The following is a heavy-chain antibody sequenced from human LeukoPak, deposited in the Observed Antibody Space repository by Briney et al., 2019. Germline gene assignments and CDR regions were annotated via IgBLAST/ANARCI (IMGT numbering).Heavy chain of an antibody. D-gene: IGHD2-2*01. V-gene: IGHV3-15*07. CDR1: GFIVTNAW. J-gene: IGHJ3*02. CDR3: AKIPSYCSSTSCSQGDAFDI. CDR2: IQSKTDGGKT. Sequence: SGGSLRLSCAASGFIVTNAWMNWVRQAPGKGLEWVGRIQSKTDGGKTDYAAPVKGRFTISRDDSKNTLYLQMNSLRAEDTAVYYCAKIPSYCSSTSCSQGDAFDIWGQGTMVTVSS.